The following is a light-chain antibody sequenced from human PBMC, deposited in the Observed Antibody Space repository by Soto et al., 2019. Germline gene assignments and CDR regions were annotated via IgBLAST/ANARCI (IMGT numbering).Light chain of an antibody. Sequence: EIVLTQSPGTLSLSPGERATLSCRASQSVRSSYLAWYQQKPGQAPRLLIYAASSRATGIPDRFSGSGSGTDFTLTISRLEPEDFAVYYWQQYGSSPRTFGQGTKVEI. CDR3: QQYGSSPRT. CDR1: QSVRSSY. J-gene: IGKJ1*01. V-gene: IGKV3-20*01. CDR2: AAS.